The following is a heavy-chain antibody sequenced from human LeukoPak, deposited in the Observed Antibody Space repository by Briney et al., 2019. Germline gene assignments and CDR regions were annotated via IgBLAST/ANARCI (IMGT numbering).Heavy chain of an antibody. D-gene: IGHD3-10*01. CDR2: MNPNSGNT. V-gene: IGHV1-8*01. Sequence: ASAKASCKASGYTFTSYDINWVRQATGQGLEWMGWMNPNSGNTGYAQKFQGRVTMTRNTSISTAYMELSSLRSEDTAVYYCARSQYYYGSGSYYRPPSYWGQGTLVTVSS. CDR1: GYTFTSYD. J-gene: IGHJ4*02. CDR3: ARSQYYYGSGSYYRPPSY.